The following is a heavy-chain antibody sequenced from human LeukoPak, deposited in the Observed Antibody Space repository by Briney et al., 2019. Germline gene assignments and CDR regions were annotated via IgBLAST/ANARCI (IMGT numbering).Heavy chain of an antibody. J-gene: IGHJ4*02. CDR1: GFTFSSHW. D-gene: IGHD3-3*01. CDR2: INADGSGT. Sequence: GGSLRLSCAASGFTFSSHWMHWVRQAPGKGLVWVSRINADGSGTTYADSVRGRFTISRDNAKNTLYLQMNSLRAADTAVYYCARGPRSANFFAGDYWGQGTLVTVSS. V-gene: IGHV3-74*01. CDR3: ARGPRSANFFAGDY.